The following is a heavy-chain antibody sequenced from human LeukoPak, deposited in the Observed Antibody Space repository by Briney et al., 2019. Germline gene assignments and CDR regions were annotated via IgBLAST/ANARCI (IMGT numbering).Heavy chain of an antibody. Sequence: GGSLRLSCAASGFTFSRYDLSWVRQAPGKGLECVSTIGRGVGSTYYADSVKGRFTISRDNAKNSLYLQMNSLRAEDTAVYYCARFSGYSVSFDYWGQGTLVTVSS. D-gene: IGHD5-12*01. CDR1: GFTFSRYD. CDR2: IGRGVGST. J-gene: IGHJ4*02. CDR3: ARFSGYSVSFDY. V-gene: IGHV3-23*01.